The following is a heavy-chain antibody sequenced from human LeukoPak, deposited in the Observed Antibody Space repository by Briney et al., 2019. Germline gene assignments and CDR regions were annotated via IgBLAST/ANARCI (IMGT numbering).Heavy chain of an antibody. Sequence: GGSLRLSCAASGFTFGDYWMHWVRQVPGKGLVWVSYINPDGSDTNYADSVKGRFTISRDNAKNRLYLQMSGLRAEDTAVYYCAKDPVDATPIDYWGQGTLVTVSS. J-gene: IGHJ4*02. CDR1: GFTFGDYW. CDR3: AKDPVDATPIDY. D-gene: IGHD2-15*01. CDR2: INPDGSDT. V-gene: IGHV3-74*01.